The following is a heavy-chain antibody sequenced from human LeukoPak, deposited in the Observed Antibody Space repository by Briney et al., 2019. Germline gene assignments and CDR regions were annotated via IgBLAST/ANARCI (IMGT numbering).Heavy chain of an antibody. V-gene: IGHV1-46*01. CDR3: ARAETYYDILTGYYYYYYMDV. Sequence: GASVKVSCKASGYTFTSYYMHWVRQAPGQGLEWMGIINPSGGSTSYAQKFQGRVTMTRGTSTSTVYMELSSLRSEDTAVYYCARAETYYDILTGYYYYYYMDVWGKGTTVTVSS. J-gene: IGHJ6*03. CDR1: GYTFTSYY. D-gene: IGHD3-9*01. CDR2: INPSGGST.